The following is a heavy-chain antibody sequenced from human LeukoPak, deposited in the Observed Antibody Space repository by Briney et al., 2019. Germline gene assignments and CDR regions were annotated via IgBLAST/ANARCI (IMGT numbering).Heavy chain of an antibody. CDR3: ARLNNSSSWYFGEYFQH. V-gene: IGHV4-39*01. D-gene: IGHD6-13*01. J-gene: IGHJ1*01. Sequence: SETLSLTCTVSGGSISSSSYYWGWIRQPPGKGLEWLGSIYYSGSTYYNPSLKSRVTISVDTSKNQFPLKLSSVTAADTAVYYCARLNNSSSWYFGEYFQHWGQGTLVTVSS. CDR1: GGSISSSSYY. CDR2: IYYSGST.